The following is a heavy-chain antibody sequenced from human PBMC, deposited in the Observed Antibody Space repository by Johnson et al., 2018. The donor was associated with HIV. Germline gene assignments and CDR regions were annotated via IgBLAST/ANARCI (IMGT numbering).Heavy chain of an antibody. CDR3: TTGISWFGAITFDI. Sequence: VQLVESGGGLVKPGVSLRLSCVASGFIFSNAGMSWVRQAPGKGLEWVGRIKRKTDGGTTDSAAPVKGRFTISRDDSKNTLYLQMNSLKTEDTAVYYCTTGISWFGAITFDIWGQGTMVTVSS. CDR2: IKRKTDGGTT. J-gene: IGHJ3*02. V-gene: IGHV3-15*01. D-gene: IGHD3-10*01. CDR1: GFIFSNAG.